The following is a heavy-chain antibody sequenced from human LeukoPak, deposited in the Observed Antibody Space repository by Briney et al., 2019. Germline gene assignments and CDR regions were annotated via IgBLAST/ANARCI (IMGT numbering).Heavy chain of an antibody. CDR2: ISSSSSTI. J-gene: IGHJ4*02. CDR3: ARWDCSSTSCRLSDY. V-gene: IGHV3-48*01. Sequence: PGGSLRLSCAASGFTFSSYSMNWVRQAPGKGLEWVSYISSSSSTIYYADSVKGRFTISRDNAKNSLYLQMNSLRAEDTAVYYCARWDCSSTSCRLSDYWGQGTLVTVSS. D-gene: IGHD2-2*01. CDR1: GFTFSSYS.